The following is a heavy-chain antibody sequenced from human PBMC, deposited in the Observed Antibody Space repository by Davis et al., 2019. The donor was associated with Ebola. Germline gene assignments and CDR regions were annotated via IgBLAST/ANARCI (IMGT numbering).Heavy chain of an antibody. Sequence: PGGSLRLSCAASGFTFSDYYMSWIRQAPGKGLEWVSYISSSGSTIYYADSVKGRFTISRDNAKNSLYLQMNSLRAEDTAVYYCVRDRRLWPRPGMDVWGKGTTVTVSS. CDR3: VRDRRLWPRPGMDV. V-gene: IGHV3-11*04. CDR2: ISSSGSTI. CDR1: GFTFSDYY. J-gene: IGHJ6*04. D-gene: IGHD1-14*01.